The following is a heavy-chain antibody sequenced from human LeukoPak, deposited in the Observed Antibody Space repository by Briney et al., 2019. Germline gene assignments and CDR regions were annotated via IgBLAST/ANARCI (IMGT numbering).Heavy chain of an antibody. CDR1: AGVCSSYA. Sequence: SVKVSCMASAGVCSSYAITWVRQAPGQGLEWMGGIIPIFGTANYAQKFQGRVTITTDESTSTAYMELSSLRSEDTAVYYCARRVDYYDSSGRHEGDWFDPWGQGTLVTVSS. J-gene: IGHJ5*02. V-gene: IGHV1-69*05. CDR2: IIPIFGTA. D-gene: IGHD3-22*01. CDR3: ARRVDYYDSSGRHEGDWFDP.